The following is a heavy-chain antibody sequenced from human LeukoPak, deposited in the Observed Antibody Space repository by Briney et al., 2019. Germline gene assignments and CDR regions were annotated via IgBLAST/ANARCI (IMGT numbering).Heavy chain of an antibody. V-gene: IGHV4-34*01. D-gene: IGHD5-18*01. CDR1: GGSFSGYY. CDR2: INHSGST. J-gene: IGHJ4*02. Sequence: SETLSLTCAVYGGSFSGYYWSWIRQPPGKGLEWIGEINHSGSTNYNPSPKSRVTISVDTSKNQFSLKLSSVTAADTAVYYCARRLQLWLRRIFDYWGQGTLVTVSS. CDR3: ARRLQLWLRRIFDY.